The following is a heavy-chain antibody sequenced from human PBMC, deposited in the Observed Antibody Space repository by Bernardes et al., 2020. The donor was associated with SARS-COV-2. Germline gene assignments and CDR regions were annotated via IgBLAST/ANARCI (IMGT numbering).Heavy chain of an antibody. Sequence: GGSLRLSCAASGFTFNSYGMHWVRRAPGKGLEWVAVIWYDGSTKYYADSVKGRITISRDNAKSSLYLQMNGLRVEDTAVYYCARGTMYQLLDYWGHGDLVTVSS. CDR1: GFTFNSYG. J-gene: IGHJ4*01. V-gene: IGHV3-33*01. CDR3: ARGTMYQLLDY. CDR2: IWYDGSTK. D-gene: IGHD2-2*01.